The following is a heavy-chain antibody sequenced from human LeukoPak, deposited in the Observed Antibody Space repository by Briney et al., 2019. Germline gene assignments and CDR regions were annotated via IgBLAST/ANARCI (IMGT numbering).Heavy chain of an antibody. CDR2: ISAYNGNT. CDR1: GYTFTSYG. Sequence: ASVKVSCKASGYTFTSYGISWVRQAPGQGLEWMGWISAYNGNTNYAQKLQGRVTMTTDTSTSTAYMELRSLRSDDTAVYYCARDQPTAMVRGVIPDKDYYYYYGMDVWGKGTTVTVSS. V-gene: IGHV1-18*04. CDR3: ARDQPTAMVRGVIPDKDYYYYYGMDV. D-gene: IGHD3-10*01. J-gene: IGHJ6*04.